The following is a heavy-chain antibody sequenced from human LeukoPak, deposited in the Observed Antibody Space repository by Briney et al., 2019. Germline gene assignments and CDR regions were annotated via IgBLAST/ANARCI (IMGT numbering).Heavy chain of an antibody. CDR1: GFTFSSYS. V-gene: IGHV3-48*04. D-gene: IGHD2-15*01. CDR3: ASLNSRNIVVVVGKDDAFDI. CDR2: ISSSCSTI. J-gene: IGHJ3*02. Sequence: GGSLRLSCAASGFTFSSYSMNWVRQAPGKGLEWVSYISSSCSTIYYADSVKGRFTISRDNAKNSLYLQMNSLRAEDTAVYYCASLNSRNIVVVVGKDDAFDIRGQGTMVTVSS.